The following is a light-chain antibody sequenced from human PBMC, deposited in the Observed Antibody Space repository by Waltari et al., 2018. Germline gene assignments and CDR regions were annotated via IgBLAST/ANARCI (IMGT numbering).Light chain of an antibody. CDR1: QSVRSS. V-gene: IGKV3D-15*01. CDR2: GAS. J-gene: IGKJ2*01. Sequence: EVVMTQSPATLAVSPGERVTLSCRASQSVRSSLAWYQQKPGQAPRLLLYGASTRATGIPDRFSGSGSGTEFTLTISSLQSEDFAIYYCQQYNNWPPYTFGQGTKLEIK. CDR3: QQYNNWPPYT.